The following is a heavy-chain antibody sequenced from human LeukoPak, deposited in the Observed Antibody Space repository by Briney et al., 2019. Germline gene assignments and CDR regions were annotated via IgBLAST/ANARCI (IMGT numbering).Heavy chain of an antibody. J-gene: IGHJ4*02. V-gene: IGHV4-61*01. CDR3: ARDPSRGFDY. CDR1: GGSVSSGSYY. CDR2: IYYSGST. Sequence: SETLSLTCTVSGGSVSSGSYYWSWIRQPPGKGLEWIGYIYYSGSTNYNPSLKSPVTISVDTSKNQFSLKLNSVTAADTAVYYCARDPSRGFDYWGQGTLVTVSS.